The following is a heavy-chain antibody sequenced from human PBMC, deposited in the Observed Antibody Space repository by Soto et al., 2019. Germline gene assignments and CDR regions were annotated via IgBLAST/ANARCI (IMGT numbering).Heavy chain of an antibody. J-gene: IGHJ4*02. CDR3: ARGGVWEFFDS. D-gene: IGHD3-10*01. Sequence: EVQLLESGGGLVQPGGSLRLSCAASGFTFTTYWMSWVRQAPGKGLEWVAIIKQDGVERYYVDSVKGRFTISRDNAKNSVYLHMNSLRAEDTAVYFCARGGVWEFFDSWGQGTLVTVSS. V-gene: IGHV3-7*01. CDR1: GFTFTTYW. CDR2: IKQDGVER.